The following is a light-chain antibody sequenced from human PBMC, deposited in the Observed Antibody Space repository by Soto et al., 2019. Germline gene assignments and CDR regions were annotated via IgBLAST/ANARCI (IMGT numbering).Light chain of an antibody. J-gene: IGLJ1*01. CDR2: EVS. CDR1: SSDVGGYNY. V-gene: IGLV2-14*01. CDR3: SSYASTNTYV. Sequence: QSALTQPASVSGSPGQSITISCTGTSSDVGGYNYVSWYQQHPGKAPKLMIFEVSNRASGASNRFSGSKSGNTASLTISGLQAEDEADYYCSSYASTNTYVFGTGTKLTVL.